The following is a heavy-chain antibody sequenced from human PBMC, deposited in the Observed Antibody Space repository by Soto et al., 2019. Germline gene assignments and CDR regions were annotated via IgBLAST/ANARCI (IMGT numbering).Heavy chain of an antibody. CDR1: GFTFSSYE. Sequence: EVKLVESGGDWVQPGGSLRLSCAASGFTFSSYEMTWVRQAPGKGLEWISYISSSGSTTHYAGSVKGRFTISRDNAKNSLFLQMDSLRAEDTAVYYCARDRGVIDYWGQGTLVTVSS. CDR3: ARDRGVIDY. V-gene: IGHV3-48*03. CDR2: ISSSGSTT. D-gene: IGHD3-10*01. J-gene: IGHJ4*02.